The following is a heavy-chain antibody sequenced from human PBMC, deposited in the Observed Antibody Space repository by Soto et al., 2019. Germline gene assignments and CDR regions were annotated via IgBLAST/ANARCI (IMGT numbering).Heavy chain of an antibody. Sequence: DVQLLESGGHLVQPGGSLRLSCAASGFTFSSYAMSWVRQAPGKGLEWVSSVSAGGDMTYYSDSVKGRFTISRDNSNNALFLQMNRLRIEDTALYYSARGDRGGSGSPASSYYSGLDVWGQWTTVRVS. CDR1: GFTFSSYA. V-gene: IGHV3-23*01. CDR3: ARGDRGGSGSPASSYYSGLDV. D-gene: IGHD3-10*01. J-gene: IGHJ6*02. CDR2: VSAGGDMT.